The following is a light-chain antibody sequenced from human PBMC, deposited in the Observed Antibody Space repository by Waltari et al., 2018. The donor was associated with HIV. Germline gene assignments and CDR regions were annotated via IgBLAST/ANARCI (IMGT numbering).Light chain of an antibody. CDR3: YSIDSSGNHRV. CDR2: EDS. Sequence: SYELTQPPSVSVSPGQTARITCSGDALPKKYAYWYQQKSGQAPVLFIYEDSKRPSGIPERFSGSSSGTMATLTISGAQVEDEADYYCYSIDSSGNHRVFGGGTKLTVL. CDR1: ALPKKY. V-gene: IGLV3-10*01. J-gene: IGLJ2*01.